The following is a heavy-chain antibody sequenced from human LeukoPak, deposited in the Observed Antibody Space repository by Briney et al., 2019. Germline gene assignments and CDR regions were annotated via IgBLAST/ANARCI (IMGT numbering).Heavy chain of an antibody. CDR2: IYTSGST. Sequence: SETLSLTCTVSGGSISSGGYYWSWIRQPAGKGLEWIGRIYTSGSTNYNPSLKSRVTISVDMSKNQFSLKLSSVTAADTAVYYCAREGKLAAGTHNWFDPWGQGTLVTVSS. CDR1: GGSISSGGYY. V-gene: IGHV4-61*02. D-gene: IGHD6-13*01. CDR3: AREGKLAAGTHNWFDP. J-gene: IGHJ5*02.